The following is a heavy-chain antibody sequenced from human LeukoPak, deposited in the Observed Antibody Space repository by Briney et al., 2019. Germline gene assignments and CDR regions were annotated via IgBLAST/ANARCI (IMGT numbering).Heavy chain of an antibody. D-gene: IGHD1-26*01. V-gene: IGHV5-51*01. CDR2: VYPDDSDT. CDR3: ARPSGTYLPFDY. Sequence: GESLKISCKTSGYSFTRYWIAWGRQTPGKGLEWMGIVYPDDSDTRYSPDFQGQVTISADKSITTAYLHWSSLKASDTAVYYCARPSGTYLPFDYWGQGTLVTVSS. CDR1: GYSFTRYW. J-gene: IGHJ4*02.